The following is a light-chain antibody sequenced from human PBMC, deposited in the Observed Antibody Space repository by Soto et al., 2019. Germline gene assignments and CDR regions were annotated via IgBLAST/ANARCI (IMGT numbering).Light chain of an antibody. J-gene: IGKJ1*01. V-gene: IGKV1-39*01. CDR2: AAS. CDR1: QNINNY. CDR3: QQSYIEPWGT. Sequence: DIQMTQSPSSLSASVGDRVTITCRTSQNINNYLNWYQQRPGKAPKLLIYAASTLQSGVPSRFSGSGSGTDFTLAIRTLQPEDFATYYCQQSYIEPWGTCGQGTKVESK.